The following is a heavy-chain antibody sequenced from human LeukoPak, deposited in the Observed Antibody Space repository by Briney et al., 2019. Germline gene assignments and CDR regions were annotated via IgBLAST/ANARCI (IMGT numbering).Heavy chain of an antibody. CDR1: GSTFSKYW. J-gene: IGHJ4*02. CDR2: INSDGSDT. D-gene: IGHD5-18*01. Sequence: GGSLRLSCAASGSTFSKYWIHWVRQAPGKGLVWVSCINSDGSDTKYADSVKGRFTISRDNAKNTLYLQMNSLRAEDTAVYYCTTDPWIQLWLQFDYWGQGTLVTVSS. CDR3: TTDPWIQLWLQFDY. V-gene: IGHV3-74*03.